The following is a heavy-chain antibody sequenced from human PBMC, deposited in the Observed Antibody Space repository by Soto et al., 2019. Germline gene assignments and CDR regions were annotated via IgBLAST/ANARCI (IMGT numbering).Heavy chain of an antibody. D-gene: IGHD1-26*01. CDR3: TLLWEAVRYQYFVLDV. Sequence: QVQLLQSGSEVRKPGSSVKVSCKASGGTHNNYAFTWVRQARGQGLEWVGGIIPIFATVVYAQRFEGRVTISADKSTSTAYMVLTNLSFDDTAVYYCTLLWEAVRYQYFVLDVWGQGTAITVSS. CDR2: IIPIFATV. J-gene: IGHJ6*02. CDR1: GGTHNNYA. V-gene: IGHV1-69*06.